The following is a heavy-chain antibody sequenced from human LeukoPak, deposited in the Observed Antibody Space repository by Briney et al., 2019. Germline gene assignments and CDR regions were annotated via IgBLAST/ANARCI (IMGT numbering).Heavy chain of an antibody. J-gene: IGHJ6*03. CDR3: AREKRELPQYYYYYMDV. D-gene: IGHD1-26*01. CDR1: GGSISSYY. Sequence: PSETLSLTCTVSGGSISSYYWSWIRQPAGKGLEWIGRIYTSGSTNYNPSLKSRVTMSVDTSKNQFSLKLSSVTAADTAVYYCAREKRELPQYYYYYMDVWGKGTTVTISS. V-gene: IGHV4-4*07. CDR2: IYTSGST.